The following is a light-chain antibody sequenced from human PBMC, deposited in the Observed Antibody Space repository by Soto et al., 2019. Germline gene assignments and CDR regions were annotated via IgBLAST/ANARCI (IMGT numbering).Light chain of an antibody. J-gene: IGKJ4*01. CDR2: AAS. Sequence: IQLTQSPSSLSASVGDRVTITCRASQGIGSYLAWYQQKPGEAPNLLIFAASTLQSGVPSRFSGSGSGTDFTLTISSLQAEDFATYYCQQLSTYPSTFGGGTKVEIK. CDR1: QGIGSY. CDR3: QQLSTYPST. V-gene: IGKV1-9*01.